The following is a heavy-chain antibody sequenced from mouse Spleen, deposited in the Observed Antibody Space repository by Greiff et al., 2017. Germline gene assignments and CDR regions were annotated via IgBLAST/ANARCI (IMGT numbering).Heavy chain of an antibody. CDR1: GYTFTSYY. D-gene: IGHD1-2*01. CDR3: TRSGTTAPWFAY. V-gene: IGHV1S81*02. Sequence: QVQLQQPGAELVKPGASVKLSCKASGYTFTSYYMYWVKQRPGQGLEWIGGINPSNGGTNFNEKFKSKATLTVDKSSSTAYMQLSSLTSEDSAVYYCTRSGTTAPWFAYWGQGTLVTVSA. CDR2: INPSNGGT. J-gene: IGHJ3*01.